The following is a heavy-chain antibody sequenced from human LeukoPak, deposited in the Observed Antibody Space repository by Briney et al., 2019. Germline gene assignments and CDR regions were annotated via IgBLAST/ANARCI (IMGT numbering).Heavy chain of an antibody. D-gene: IGHD6-13*01. CDR2: ISSSSSYI. Sequence: GGSLRRSAAGSSFTLTIFNRERVGPAPGQGLRWVSSISSSSSYIYYADSVKGRFTISRDNAKNSLYLQMNSLRAEDTAVYYCARGGIAAAADYWGQGTLVTVSS. CDR3: ARGGIAAAADY. J-gene: IGHJ4*02. V-gene: IGHV3-21*01. CDR1: SFTLTIFN.